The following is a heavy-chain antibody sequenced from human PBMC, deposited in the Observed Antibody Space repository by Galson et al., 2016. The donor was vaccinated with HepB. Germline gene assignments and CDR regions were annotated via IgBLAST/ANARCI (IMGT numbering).Heavy chain of an antibody. CDR2: IYYTGST. J-gene: IGHJ4*02. CDR3: GRRRGGFPDY. V-gene: IGHV4-39*01. D-gene: IGHD2/OR15-2a*01. Sequence: SETLSLTCTVSGDSISGSSYFWGWIRQPPGKGLEWIGSIYYTGSTDYNPSLKSRVTISVDTSKNRFSLKLNSVTAADTAVYYCGRRRGGFPDYWGQGTLVTVSS. CDR1: GDSISGSSYF.